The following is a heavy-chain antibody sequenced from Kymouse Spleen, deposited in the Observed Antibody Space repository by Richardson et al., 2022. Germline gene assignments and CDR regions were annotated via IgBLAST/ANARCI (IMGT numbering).Heavy chain of an antibody. CDR3: AKDRGDYYGSGRPGYYYYGMDV. CDR1: GFTFSSYA. Sequence: EVQLVESGGGLVQPGGSLRLSCAASGFTFSSYAMSWVRQAPGKGLEWVSAISGSGGSTYYADSVKGRFTISRDNSKNTLYLQMNSLRAEDTAVYYCAKDRGDYYGSGRPGYYYYGMDVWGQGTTVTVSS. J-gene: IGHJ6*02. D-gene: IGHD3-10*01. CDR2: ISGSGGST. V-gene: IGHV3-23*04.